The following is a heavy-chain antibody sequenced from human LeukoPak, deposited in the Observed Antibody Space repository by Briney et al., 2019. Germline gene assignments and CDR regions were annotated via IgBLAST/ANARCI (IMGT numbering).Heavy chain of an antibody. V-gene: IGHV3-48*03. D-gene: IGHD3-10*01. Sequence: SGGSLRLSCAASGFTFSSYEMNWVRQAPGKGLEWVSYISSSGSTIYYADSVKGRFTISRDNAKNSLYLRMNSLRAEDTAVYYCARDRNYYGSGSYSDYWGQGTLVTVSS. J-gene: IGHJ4*02. CDR1: GFTFSSYE. CDR2: ISSSGSTI. CDR3: ARDRNYYGSGSYSDY.